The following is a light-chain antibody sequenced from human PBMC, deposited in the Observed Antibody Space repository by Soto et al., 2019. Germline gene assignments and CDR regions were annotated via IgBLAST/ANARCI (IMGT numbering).Light chain of an antibody. CDR2: TTN. CDR3: LLYYGGAQLI. Sequence: VVTQEPSLTVSPGGTVTLTCASSTGAVTSGNYPSWFQQRPGQAPRTLIYTTNSKHSWTPARFSGSLLGDKAALTLSGVEPEDEADYYCLLYYGGAQLIFGGGTKLTVL. CDR1: TGAVTSGNY. J-gene: IGLJ2*01. V-gene: IGLV7-43*01.